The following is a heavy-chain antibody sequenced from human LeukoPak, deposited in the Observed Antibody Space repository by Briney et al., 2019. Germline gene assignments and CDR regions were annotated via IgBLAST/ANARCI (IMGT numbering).Heavy chain of an antibody. V-gene: IGHV3-53*01. CDR1: GFTASSNY. CDR3: ATSEWELHSDY. Sequence: GGSLRLSCAASGFTASSNYMSWVRQAPGKGLEWVSVIYSGGNTYYADSVKGRFTVSRDNSKNTLYLQMNSLRAEDTAVYYCATSEWELHSDYWGQGTLVTVSS. CDR2: IYSGGNT. J-gene: IGHJ4*02. D-gene: IGHD1-7*01.